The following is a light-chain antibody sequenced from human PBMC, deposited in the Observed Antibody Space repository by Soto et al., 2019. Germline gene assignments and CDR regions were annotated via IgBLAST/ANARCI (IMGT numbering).Light chain of an antibody. CDR2: DAS. CDR3: QQYNTYST. Sequence: DIQMTQSPYALSASVGDRVALTCRASQSSRWLAWYQQKPGKAPQALIYDASSLKSGVPSRFSGNGSGTEFTLTISSLQPDDFATYYCQQYNTYSTFGQGTRLEIK. CDR1: QSSRW. J-gene: IGKJ5*01. V-gene: IGKV1-5*01.